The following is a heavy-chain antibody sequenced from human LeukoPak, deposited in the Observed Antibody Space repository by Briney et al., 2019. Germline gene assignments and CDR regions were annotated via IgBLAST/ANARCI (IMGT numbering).Heavy chain of an antibody. CDR1: GHSIINTFY. D-gene: IGHD6-25*01. CDR2: IHHSGSRFERGST. V-gene: IGHV4-38-2*02. J-gene: IGHJ1*01. CDR3: ARNVSSGFFND. Sequence: SETLSLTCSASGHSIINTFYWGWIRQSPGKGLEWIGSIHHSGSRFERGSTHYNPSLRSRVTVSADTSNNQFSLTLTSVTAADTAVYFCARNVSSGFFNDWGQGIVVTVSS.